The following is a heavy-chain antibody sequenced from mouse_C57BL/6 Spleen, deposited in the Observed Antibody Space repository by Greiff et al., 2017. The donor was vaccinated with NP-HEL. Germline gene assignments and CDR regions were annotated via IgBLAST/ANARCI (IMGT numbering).Heavy chain of an antibody. CDR2: ILPGSGST. Sequence: VQLQQSGAELMKPGASVKLSCKATGYTFTGYWIEWVKQRPGHGLEWIGEILPGSGSTNYNEKFKGKATFTADTSSNTAYMQLSSLTTEDSAIYYCARFLHYYGSEPPYAMDYWGQGTSVTVSS. CDR1: GYTFTGYW. V-gene: IGHV1-9*01. CDR3: ARFLHYYGSEPPYAMDY. D-gene: IGHD1-1*01. J-gene: IGHJ4*01.